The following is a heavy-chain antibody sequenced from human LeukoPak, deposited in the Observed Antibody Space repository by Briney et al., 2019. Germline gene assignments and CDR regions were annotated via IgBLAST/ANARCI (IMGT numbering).Heavy chain of an antibody. J-gene: IGHJ4*02. D-gene: IGHD3-10*01. Sequence: PSETLSLTCAVSGYSISSGYYWGWIRQPPGKGLEWIGSIYHSGSTYYNPSLKSRVTISVDTSKNQFSLNLSSVTAADTAVYYCAGSMVRGVIKLDYWGQGTLVTVSS. CDR2: IYHSGST. CDR1: GYSISSGYY. CDR3: AGSMVRGVIKLDY. V-gene: IGHV4-38-2*01.